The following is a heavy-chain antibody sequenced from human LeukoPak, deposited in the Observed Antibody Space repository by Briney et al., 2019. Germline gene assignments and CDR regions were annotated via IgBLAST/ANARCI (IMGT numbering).Heavy chain of an antibody. D-gene: IGHD1-7*01. CDR3: AREDDWNYEDY. Sequence: GGSLRLSCAASGFTISDYWMSWVRQAPGKGLEWVANIKQDGSEKNYVNSVKGRFTISRDNAKNSLYLQMNSLRAEDTAIYYCAREDDWNYEDYWGQGTLVTVSS. J-gene: IGHJ4*02. V-gene: IGHV3-7*01. CDR1: GFTISDYW. CDR2: IKQDGSEK.